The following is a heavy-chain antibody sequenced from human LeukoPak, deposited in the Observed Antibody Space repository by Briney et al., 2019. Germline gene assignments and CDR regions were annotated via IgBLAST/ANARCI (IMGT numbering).Heavy chain of an antibody. V-gene: IGHV3-30*18. CDR2: ISYDGSNK. CDR1: GFTFSSYG. D-gene: IGHD1-26*01. CDR3: AKEVLVGAVTYYGMDV. Sequence: GRSLRLSCAASGFTFSSYGMHWVRQAPGKGLEWVAVISYDGSNKYYADSVKGRFTISRDNSKNTLYLQMTSLRAEDTAVYYCAKEVLVGAVTYYGMDVWGQGTTVTVSS. J-gene: IGHJ6*02.